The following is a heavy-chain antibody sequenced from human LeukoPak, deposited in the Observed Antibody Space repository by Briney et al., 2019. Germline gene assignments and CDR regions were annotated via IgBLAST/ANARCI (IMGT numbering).Heavy chain of an antibody. V-gene: IGHV4-61*01. Sequence: PSETLSLTCTVSGGSVSSGSYYWSWIRQPPGKGLEWIGYIYYSGGTNYNPSLKSRVTISVDTSKNQFSLKLSSVTAADTAVYYCARGGSRLKAFGIWGQGTMVTVSS. CDR3: ARGGSRLKAFGI. D-gene: IGHD2-15*01. CDR2: IYYSGGT. CDR1: GGSVSSGSYY. J-gene: IGHJ3*02.